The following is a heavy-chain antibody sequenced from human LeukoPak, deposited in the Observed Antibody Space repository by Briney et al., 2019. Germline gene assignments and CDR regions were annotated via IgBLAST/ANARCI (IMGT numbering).Heavy chain of an antibody. V-gene: IGHV1-18*01. J-gene: IGHJ4*02. CDR1: GYTFTSYG. CDR2: ISAYNGNT. D-gene: IGHD5-18*01. Sequence: EASVKVSCKASGYTFTSYGISWVRQAPGQGLEWMGWISAYNGNTNYAQKLQGSVTMTTDTSTSTAYMELRSLRSDDTAVYYCARAKDSYGYSGFDYWGQGTLVTVSS. CDR3: ARAKDSYGYSGFDY.